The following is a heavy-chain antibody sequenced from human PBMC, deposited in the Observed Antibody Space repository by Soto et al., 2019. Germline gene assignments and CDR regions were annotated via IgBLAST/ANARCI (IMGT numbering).Heavy chain of an antibody. CDR2: IYYSGST. V-gene: IGHV4-59*08. CDR1: GGSISSYY. CDR3: ARHVKSKSSSSSNWFDP. J-gene: IGHJ5*02. D-gene: IGHD6-13*01. Sequence: QVQLQESGPGLVKPSETLSLTCTVSGGSISSYYWSWIRQPPGKGLEWIGYIYYSGSTNYNPSLKRRVTRSVDTSKNQFSLKLSSVTAADTAVYYCARHVKSKSSSSSNWFDPWGQGTLVTVSS.